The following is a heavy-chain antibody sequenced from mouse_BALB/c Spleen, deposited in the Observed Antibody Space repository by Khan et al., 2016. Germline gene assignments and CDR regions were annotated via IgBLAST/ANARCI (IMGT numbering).Heavy chain of an antibody. J-gene: IGHJ2*01. Sequence: EVELVESGGGLVQPGGSLRLSCATSGFTFTDYYMSWFRQPLGKALEWLGFFRNKANGYTTEYSASVKGPFTISRDHSQSILHLQMNNLGAKDRAIEYWTRDNYAYYFDYWGQGNTLTVSS. CDR1: GFTFTDYY. CDR3: TRDNYAYYFDY. D-gene: IGHD1-1*01. V-gene: IGHV7-3*02. CDR2: FRNKANGYTT.